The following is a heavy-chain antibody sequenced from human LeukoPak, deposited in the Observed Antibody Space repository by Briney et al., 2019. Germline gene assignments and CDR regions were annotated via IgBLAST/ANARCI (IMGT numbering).Heavy chain of an antibody. CDR3: ARDRLLWFGEGIDY. Sequence: PGGSLRLSCAASGFTFSSYAMSWVRQAPGKGLEWVSAISGSGGSTYYADSVKGRFTISRDNSKNTLYLQMNSLRADDTAVYYCARDRLLWFGEGIDYWGQGTLVTVSS. J-gene: IGHJ4*02. CDR1: GFTFSSYA. D-gene: IGHD3-10*01. CDR2: ISGSGGST. V-gene: IGHV3-23*01.